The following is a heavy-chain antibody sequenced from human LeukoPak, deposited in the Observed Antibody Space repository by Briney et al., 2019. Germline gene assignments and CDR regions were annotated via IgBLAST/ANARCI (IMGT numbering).Heavy chain of an antibody. Sequence: SGPRLVNPTQTLTLTCTFTGSSISSGGVGVGWIRQPPGRALEGLALTYWDDDKRYSPSLKTRLTITRDISKSQVVLTMTNLGPVDAATYYCAHSRRLRDCSGGSCYYFDYWGQGTLVTVSS. CDR3: AHSRRLRDCSGGSCYYFDY. CDR2: TYWDDDK. D-gene: IGHD2-15*01. V-gene: IGHV2-5*02. J-gene: IGHJ4*02. CDR1: GSSISSGGVG.